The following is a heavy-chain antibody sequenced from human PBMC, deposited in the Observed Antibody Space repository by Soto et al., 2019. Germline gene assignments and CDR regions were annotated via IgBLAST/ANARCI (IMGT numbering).Heavy chain of an antibody. CDR3: ARASSHHDGFDM. CDR1: GYTFSTYT. J-gene: IGHJ3*02. V-gene: IGHV1-3*01. CDR2: VNAGNGDT. Sequence: QAQLVQSGAEVKKPGASVKVSCKASGYTFSTYTMHWVRQAPGQRFEWMGWVNAGNGDTRYSQKFQGRVTITRDTFATTGYMELSSLTSEDTAVYYCARASSHHDGFDMWGQGTKVTVSS.